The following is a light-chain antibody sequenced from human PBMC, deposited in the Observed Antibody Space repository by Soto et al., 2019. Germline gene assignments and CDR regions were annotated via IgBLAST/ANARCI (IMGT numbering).Light chain of an antibody. V-gene: IGKV3-20*01. Sequence: EIVLTQSPGTLYLSPGERATLSCRASQSVSSSYLAWYRQKPGQAPRLLIYGASSRSTGIPDRFRGGGSGTDFTLTISRLEPEDFAVYYCQQYGSSPYTFGQGTKLEIK. CDR2: GAS. CDR3: QQYGSSPYT. CDR1: QSVSSSY. J-gene: IGKJ2*01.